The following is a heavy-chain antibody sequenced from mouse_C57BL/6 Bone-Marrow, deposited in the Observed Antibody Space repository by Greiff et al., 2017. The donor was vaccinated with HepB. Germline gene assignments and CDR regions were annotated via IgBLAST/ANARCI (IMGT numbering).Heavy chain of an antibody. J-gene: IGHJ2*01. CDR2: ISYDGSN. Sequence: EVQLQQSGPGLVKPSQSLSLTCSVTGYSITSGYYWNWIRQFPGNKLEWMGYISYDGSNNYNPSLKNRISITRDTSKNQFFLKLNSVTTEDTATYYCAMGLFDYWGQGTTLTVSS. V-gene: IGHV3-6*01. CDR3: AMGLFDY. CDR1: GYSITSGYY.